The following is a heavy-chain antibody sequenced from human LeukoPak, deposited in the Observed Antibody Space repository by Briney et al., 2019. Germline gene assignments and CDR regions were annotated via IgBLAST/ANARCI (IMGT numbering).Heavy chain of an antibody. Sequence: GGSLRLSCAASGFTFSSYAMSWVRQTPGKGLEWVPAIDGSGGNTYYADSVKGRFTISRDNSKNTLYLQMNTLRAEDTAVYYCAKDPFRARIAAPDYWGQGTLVTVSS. CDR2: IDGSGGNT. J-gene: IGHJ4*02. D-gene: IGHD6-6*01. CDR1: GFTFSSYA. CDR3: AKDPFRARIAAPDY. V-gene: IGHV3-23*01.